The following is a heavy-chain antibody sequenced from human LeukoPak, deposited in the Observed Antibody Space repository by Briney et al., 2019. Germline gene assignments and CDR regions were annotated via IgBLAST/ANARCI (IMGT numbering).Heavy chain of an antibody. CDR2: IYYSGST. V-gene: IGHV4-59*01. Sequence: SETLSLTCTVSGGSISSYYWSWIRQRPGKGLEWIGYIYYSGSTNYNPSLKSRVTISVDASKNQFSLKLSSVTAADTAVYYCAREADRSGWYAGGMDVWGKGTTVTVSS. CDR1: GGSISSYY. J-gene: IGHJ6*03. CDR3: AREADRSGWYAGGMDV. D-gene: IGHD6-19*01.